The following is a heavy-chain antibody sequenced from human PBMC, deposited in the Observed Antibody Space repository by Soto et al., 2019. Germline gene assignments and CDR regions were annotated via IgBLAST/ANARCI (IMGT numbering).Heavy chain of an antibody. D-gene: IGHD4-17*01. CDR3: ASADYGDFVGFEW. J-gene: IGHJ4*02. CDR1: GYGFTNYW. V-gene: IGHV5-10-1*01. Sequence: GESLKISCKGSGYGFTNYWISWVRQIPGKGLEWMGRIDPSDSYTNYSPSFQGHVTISADKSISTAYLQWSSLKASDTAIYYCASADYGDFVGFEWWGQGTLVTVSS. CDR2: IDPSDSYT.